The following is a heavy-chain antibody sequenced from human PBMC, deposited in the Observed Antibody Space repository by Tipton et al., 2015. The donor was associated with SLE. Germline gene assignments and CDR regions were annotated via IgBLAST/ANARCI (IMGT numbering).Heavy chain of an antibody. CDR2: IPPADSDT. CDR1: GYSFNYHW. CDR3: ARGGTDGARFFDY. V-gene: IGHV5-51*03. D-gene: IGHD1-26*01. J-gene: IGHJ4*02. Sequence: QLVQSGAEVKKPGESLKISCKGSGYSFNYHWIGWVRQMPGKGLEWMGIIPPADSDTKYSASFQGQVTISADKSINTAYLQWSSLRASDTAMYYCARGGTDGARFFDYWGLGTLVTVSS.